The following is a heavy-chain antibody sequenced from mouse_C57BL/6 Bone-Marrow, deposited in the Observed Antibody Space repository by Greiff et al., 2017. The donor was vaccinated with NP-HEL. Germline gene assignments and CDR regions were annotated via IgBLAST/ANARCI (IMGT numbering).Heavy chain of an antibody. CDR2: ISYDGSN. CDR1: GYSITSGYY. CDR3: ARAPAGYY. Sequence: VQLKQSGPGLVKPSQSLSLTCSVTGYSITSGYYWNWIRQFPGNKLEWMGYISYDGSNNYNPSLKNRISITRDTSKNQFFLKLNSVTTEDTATYYCARAPAGYYWGQGTLVTVSA. D-gene: IGHD2-2*01. V-gene: IGHV3-6*01. J-gene: IGHJ3*01.